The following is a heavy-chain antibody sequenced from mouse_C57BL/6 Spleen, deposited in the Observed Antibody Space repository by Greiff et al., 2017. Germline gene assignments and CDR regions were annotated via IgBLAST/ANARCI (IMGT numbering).Heavy chain of an antibody. D-gene: IGHD1-1*01. CDR2: INPSNGGT. V-gene: IGHV1-53*01. CDR3: ARSPWGSSYGCFDY. CDR1: GYTFTSYW. Sequence: QVQLQQPGPELVKPGASVKLSCKASGYTFTSYWMHWVKQRPGQGLEWIGNINPSNGGTNYNEKFKSKATLTVDKASSTAYMQLSSLTSEDSAVYYGARSPWGSSYGCFDYWGQGTTLTVSS. J-gene: IGHJ2*01.